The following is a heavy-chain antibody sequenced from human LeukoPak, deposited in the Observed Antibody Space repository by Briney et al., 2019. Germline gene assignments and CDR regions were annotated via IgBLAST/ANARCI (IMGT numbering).Heavy chain of an antibody. CDR2: INHSGST. CDR1: GGSFSGYY. D-gene: IGHD6-13*01. V-gene: IGHV4-34*01. Sequence: PSETLSLTCAVYGGSFSGYYWSWIRQPPGKGLEWIGEINHSGSTNYNPSLKSRVTISVDTSKNQLSLKLSSVTAADTAVYYCAGSSSWSPAYYFDYWGQGTLVTVSS. J-gene: IGHJ4*02. CDR3: AGSSSWSPAYYFDY.